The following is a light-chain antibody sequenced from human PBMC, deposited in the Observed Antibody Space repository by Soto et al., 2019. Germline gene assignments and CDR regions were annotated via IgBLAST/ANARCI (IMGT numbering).Light chain of an antibody. CDR3: QQYGSSPPYT. J-gene: IGKJ2*01. Sequence: EVVLTQSPGTLSLSPGERATLSCRASQSVSNNYLAWYQQKPGQSPKLLIFGSTDRATGIPDRFSGSGSGTDFTLTISRLEPEDLAVDYCQQYGSSPPYTFGQGTKLEIK. CDR1: QSVSNNY. V-gene: IGKV3-20*01. CDR2: GST.